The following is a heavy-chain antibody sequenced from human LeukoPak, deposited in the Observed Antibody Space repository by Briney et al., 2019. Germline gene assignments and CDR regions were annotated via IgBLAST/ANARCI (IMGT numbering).Heavy chain of an antibody. CDR3: ATAGYSSGWYYFDC. Sequence: ASVKVSCKVSGYTLTELSMHWVRQAPGKGLEWMGGFDPEDGETIYAQKFQGRVTMTEDTSTDTAYMELSSLRSEDTAVYYCATAGYSSGWYYFDCWGQGTLVTVSS. V-gene: IGHV1-24*01. CDR1: GYTLTELS. CDR2: FDPEDGET. D-gene: IGHD6-19*01. J-gene: IGHJ4*02.